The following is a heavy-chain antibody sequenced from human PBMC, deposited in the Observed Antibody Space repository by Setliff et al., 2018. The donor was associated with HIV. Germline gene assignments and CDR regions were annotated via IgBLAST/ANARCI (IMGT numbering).Heavy chain of an antibody. D-gene: IGHD1-26*01. CDR3: ARYWGSYPEHFDY. CDR2: IYYSGST. Sequence: PSETLSLTCIVSGGSIRSYYWSWIRQPPGKGLEWIGYIYYSGSTNYNASLKSRVAMSVDTSKNEFSLKLSSVSAADTARYYCARYWGSYPEHFDYWGQGTLVTVSS. CDR1: GGSIRSYY. V-gene: IGHV4-59*01. J-gene: IGHJ4*02.